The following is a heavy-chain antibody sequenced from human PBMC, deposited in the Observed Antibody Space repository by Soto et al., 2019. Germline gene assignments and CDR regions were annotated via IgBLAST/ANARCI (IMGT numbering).Heavy chain of an antibody. CDR3: ARLPPAVAGSYYYYGMDV. CDR2: IYYSGST. Sequence: SETLSLTCTVSGGSVNIGNYYWSWIRQPPGKGLEWIGYIYYSGSTNYNPSLKSRVTISVDTSKNQFSLKLSSVTAADTAVYYCARLPPAVAGSYYYYGMDVWGQGTTVTVSS. J-gene: IGHJ6*02. CDR1: GGSVNIGNYY. D-gene: IGHD6-19*01. V-gene: IGHV4-61*01.